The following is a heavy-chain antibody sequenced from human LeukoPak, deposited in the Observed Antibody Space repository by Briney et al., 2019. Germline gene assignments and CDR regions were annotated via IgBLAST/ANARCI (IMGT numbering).Heavy chain of an antibody. CDR2: ITPNGDTT. Sequence: GGSLRLSCAASGFTFSDHGMNWVRQAPGKGLEWVSGITPNGDTTGYADSVRGRFTISRDNSKNMLYLQMNSLRAEDTAVYYCAKGGSGSYWDDAFDIWGQGTMVTVSS. CDR3: AKGGSGSYWDDAFDI. CDR1: GFTFSDHG. J-gene: IGHJ3*02. V-gene: IGHV3-20*04. D-gene: IGHD1-26*01.